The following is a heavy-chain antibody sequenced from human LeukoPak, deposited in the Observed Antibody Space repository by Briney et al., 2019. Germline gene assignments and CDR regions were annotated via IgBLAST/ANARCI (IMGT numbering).Heavy chain of an antibody. CDR3: ARDCGGHCYSGFDY. Sequence: GGSLRLSCAASGFTFSDYYMAWIRQAPGKGLEYISHISAGGSTIHYGDSVKGRFTIFRDDVRNSVYLQMTSLRAEDTATYFCARDCGGHCYSGFDYWGQGALVTVSS. D-gene: IGHD2-21*02. J-gene: IGHJ4*02. V-gene: IGHV3-11*04. CDR2: ISAGGSTI. CDR1: GFTFSDYY.